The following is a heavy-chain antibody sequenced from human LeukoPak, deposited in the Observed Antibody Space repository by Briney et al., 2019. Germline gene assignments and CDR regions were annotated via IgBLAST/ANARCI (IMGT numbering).Heavy chain of an antibody. CDR3: ARGPGYSSSDGAFDI. D-gene: IGHD6-13*01. CDR1: GGSFSGYY. V-gene: IGHV4-34*01. J-gene: IGHJ3*02. CDR2: INHSEST. Sequence: SETLSLTCAVYGGSFSGYYWSWIRQPPGKGLEWIGEINHSESTNYNPSLKSRVTISVDTSKNQFSLKLSSVTAADTAVYYCARGPGYSSSDGAFDIWGQGTMVTVSS.